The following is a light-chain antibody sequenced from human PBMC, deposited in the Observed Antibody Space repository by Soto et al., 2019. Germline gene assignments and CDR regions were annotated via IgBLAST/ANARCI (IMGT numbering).Light chain of an antibody. Sequence: DIQMTQSPSTLSASVGDRVTITSRASESINTWLAWYQQKPGEAPKLLIYGGSTLERGVPSRFSGSGSGTEFTLTISSLQPDDFATFFCQQYSTYSRTFGQGTKVEVK. CDR2: GGS. V-gene: IGKV1-5*03. CDR3: QQYSTYSRT. J-gene: IGKJ1*01. CDR1: ESINTW.